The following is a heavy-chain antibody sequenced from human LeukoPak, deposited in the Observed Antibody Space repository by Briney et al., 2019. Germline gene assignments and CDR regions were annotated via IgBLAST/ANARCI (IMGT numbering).Heavy chain of an antibody. V-gene: IGHV4-39*07. CDR1: GGFISSSSYY. CDR3: ASVPGAFDI. Sequence: SETLSLTCTVSGGFISSSSYYWGWIRQPPGKGLEWIGSIYYSGSTYYNPSLKSRVTISVDTSKNQFSLKLSSVTAADTAVYYCASVPGAFDIWGQGTMVTVSS. CDR2: IYYSGST. J-gene: IGHJ3*02.